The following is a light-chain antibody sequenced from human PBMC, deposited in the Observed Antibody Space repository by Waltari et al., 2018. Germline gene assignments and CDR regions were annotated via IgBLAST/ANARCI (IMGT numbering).Light chain of an antibody. J-gene: IGLJ2*01. Sequence: SSELTQDPAVSVALGQTVRITCQGDSLRSYYASWYPQKPGQAPVLVLYGKNNRPSGIPDRFSGSSAGNTASLTITGAQAEDEADYYCNSRDSSGNHPVVFGGGTKLTVL. CDR2: GKN. V-gene: IGLV3-19*01. CDR3: NSRDSSGNHPVV. CDR1: SLRSYY.